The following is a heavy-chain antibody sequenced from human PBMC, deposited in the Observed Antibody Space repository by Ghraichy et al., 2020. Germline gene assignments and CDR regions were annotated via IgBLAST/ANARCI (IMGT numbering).Heavy chain of an antibody. CDR1: GYTFTSYD. Sequence: ASVKVSCKASGYTFTSYDINWVRQATGQGLEWMGWMNPNSGNTGYAQKFQGRVTMTRNTSISTAYMELSSLRSEDTAVYFCHSSSWLHKDYYYYGMDVWGQGTTVTVSS. CDR2: MNPNSGNT. V-gene: IGHV1-8*01. J-gene: IGHJ6*02. CDR3: HSSSWLHKDYYYYGMDV. D-gene: IGHD6-13*01.